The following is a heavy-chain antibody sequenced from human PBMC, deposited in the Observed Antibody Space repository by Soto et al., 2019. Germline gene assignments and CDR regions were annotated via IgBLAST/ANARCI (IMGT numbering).Heavy chain of an antibody. Sequence: GGSLRLSCAASGFMFSDYEMYWVRQAPGKGLEWVSYISSGGSTIYYADSVKGRFTVSRDNAKNPLFLQMNSLRANDTAVYYCARDQRDGVVTFYYGMDVWGPGTTVTVYS. CDR2: ISSGGSTI. D-gene: IGHD3-3*01. CDR3: ARDQRDGVVTFYYGMDV. V-gene: IGHV3-48*03. J-gene: IGHJ6*02. CDR1: GFMFSDYE.